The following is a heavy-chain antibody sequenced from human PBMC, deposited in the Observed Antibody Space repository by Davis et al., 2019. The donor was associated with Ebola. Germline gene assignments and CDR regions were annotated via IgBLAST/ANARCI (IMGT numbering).Heavy chain of an antibody. CDR2: IYYSGST. J-gene: IGHJ6*02. D-gene: IGHD3-3*01. CDR3: ARLRADTYYDFWSGYPNLRAYGMDV. V-gene: IGHV4-39*01. Sequence: GSLRLSCAASGFAFSSYAMNWVRQAPGKGLEWIGSIYYSGSTYYNPSLKSRVTISVDTSKNQFSLKLSSVTAADTAVYYCARLRADTYYDFWSGYPNLRAYGMDVWGQGTTVTVSS. CDR1: GFAFSSYA.